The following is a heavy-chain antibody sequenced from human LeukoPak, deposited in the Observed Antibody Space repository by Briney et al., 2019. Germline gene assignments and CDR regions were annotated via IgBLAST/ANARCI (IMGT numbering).Heavy chain of an antibody. D-gene: IGHD3-16*02. J-gene: IGHJ4*02. V-gene: IGHV4-59*12. Sequence: SETLSLTCTVSGGSISSYYWSWIRQPPGKGLEWIGYIYYSGSTNYNPSLKSRVTISVDTSKNQFSLKLSSVTAADTAVYYCARGRTYYDYVWGSYRYPDFDYWGQGTLVTVSS. CDR1: GGSISSYY. CDR3: ARGRTYYDYVWGSYRYPDFDY. CDR2: IYYSGST.